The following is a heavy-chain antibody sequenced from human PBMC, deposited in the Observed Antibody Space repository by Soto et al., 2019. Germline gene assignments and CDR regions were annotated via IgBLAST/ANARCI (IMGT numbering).Heavy chain of an antibody. Sequence: GASVKVPCKASGCAFTGYYMQWGRQAPVQVVEGMGCIHHKSGDTNYEQNSQGRVTMTRDTSISPPYLEPSRLRSDDTAVYYCPRDRGYCSSNGCWNLEHWGHGTLVTPS. J-gene: IGHJ4*01. CDR2: IHHKSGDT. CDR3: PRDRGYCSSNGCWNLEH. CDR1: GCAFTGYY. D-gene: IGHD2-2*01. V-gene: IGHV1-2*02.